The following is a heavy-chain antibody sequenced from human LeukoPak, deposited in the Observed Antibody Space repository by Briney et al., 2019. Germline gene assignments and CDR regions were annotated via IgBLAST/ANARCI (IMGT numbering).Heavy chain of an antibody. CDR3: ARVQGTSGRYYYYMDV. J-gene: IGHJ6*03. CDR1: GGSISSGDYY. CDR2: IYYSGST. Sequence: SQTLSLTCTVSGGSISSGDYYWSWFRQPPGKGLEWIGYIYYSGSTYYNPSLKSRVTISVDTSKNQFSLKLSSVTAADTAVYYCARVQGTSGRYYYYMDVWGKGTTVTVSS. V-gene: IGHV4-30-4*08. D-gene: IGHD1-26*01.